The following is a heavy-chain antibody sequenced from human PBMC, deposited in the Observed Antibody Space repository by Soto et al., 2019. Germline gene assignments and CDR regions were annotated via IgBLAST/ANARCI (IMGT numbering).Heavy chain of an antibody. D-gene: IGHD1-26*01. V-gene: IGHV1-3*05. CDR1: GYTFTSYA. J-gene: IGHJ4*02. CDR2: INAGNGNT. CDR3: ARGDLLLADY. Sequence: QVQLVQSGAEEKKPGASVKVSCKASGYTFTSYAMHWVRQAPGQRLEWMGWINAGNGNTKYSQKFQGRVTITRDTYASTAYMELSSMRSEDTAVYFCARGDLLLADYWGQGTLVTVSS.